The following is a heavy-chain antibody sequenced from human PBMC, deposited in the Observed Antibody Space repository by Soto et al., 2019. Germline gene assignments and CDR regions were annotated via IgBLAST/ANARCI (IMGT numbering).Heavy chain of an antibody. D-gene: IGHD3-3*01. Sequence: GESLKISCKGSGYSFTSYWIGWVRQMPGKGLEWMGIIYPGDSDTRYSPSFQGQVTISADKSISTAHLQWSSLKASDTAMYYCARRGQYYDFWSGSAYYYGMDVWGQGTTVTVSS. CDR3: ARRGQYYDFWSGSAYYYGMDV. J-gene: IGHJ6*02. CDR2: IYPGDSDT. CDR1: GYSFTSYW. V-gene: IGHV5-51*01.